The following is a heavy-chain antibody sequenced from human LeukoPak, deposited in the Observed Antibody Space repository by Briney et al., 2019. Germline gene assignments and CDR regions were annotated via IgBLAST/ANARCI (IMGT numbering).Heavy chain of an antibody. CDR1: GYTFTGYY. Sequence: ASVKVSCKASGYTFTGYYMHWVRQAPGQGLEWMGWINPNSGGTNYAQKFQGRVTMTRDTSISTAYVELSRLRSDDTAVYYCAREGIVVPTAMGGIDYWGQGTLVTVSS. D-gene: IGHD2-2*01. CDR3: AREGIVVPTAMGGIDY. CDR2: INPNSGGT. V-gene: IGHV1-2*02. J-gene: IGHJ4*02.